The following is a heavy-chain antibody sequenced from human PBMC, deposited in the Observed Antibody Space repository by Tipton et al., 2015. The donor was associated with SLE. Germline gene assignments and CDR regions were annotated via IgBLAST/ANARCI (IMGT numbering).Heavy chain of an antibody. CDR2: MNPNSGNS. CDR3: ARGRGAVGGRETWFDP. CDR1: GYTFSTYD. Sequence: QSGAEVKKPGASVKVSCKASGYTFSTYDIDWVRQATGQGLEWMGWMNPNSGNSGYAQKFQGRVTMTRNNSISTAYMELSSLKVESAAVYYCARGRGAVGGRETWFDPWGHGTLVTVSS. D-gene: IGHD6-19*01. V-gene: IGHV1-8*01. J-gene: IGHJ5*02.